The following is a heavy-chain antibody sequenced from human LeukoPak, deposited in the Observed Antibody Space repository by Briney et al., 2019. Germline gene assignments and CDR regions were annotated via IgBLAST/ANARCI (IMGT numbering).Heavy chain of an antibody. Sequence: ASVKVSCEASGYTFTGYYMHWVRQAPGQGLEWMGWINPNSGGTNYAQKFQGRVTMTRDTSISTAYMELSRLRSDDTAVYYCARGGSRGYSYGPPWYWGQGTLVTVSS. CDR1: GYTFTGYY. D-gene: IGHD5-18*01. CDR2: INPNSGGT. CDR3: ARGGSRGYSYGPPWY. V-gene: IGHV1-2*02. J-gene: IGHJ4*02.